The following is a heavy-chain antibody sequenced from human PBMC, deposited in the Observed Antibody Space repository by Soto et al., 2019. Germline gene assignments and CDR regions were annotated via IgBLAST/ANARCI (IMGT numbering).Heavy chain of an antibody. CDR3: ARVRSGWGIDY. Sequence: QLHLQESGSGLVKPSQTLSLTCAVSGGSISSGGYSWSWIRQPPGKGLNYIGYIYHSGSTYYNPSPKSRVTISVDRSKNQFSLKLSSVTAADTAVYYCARVRSGWGIDYWGQGTLVTFSS. CDR1: GGSISSGGYS. V-gene: IGHV4-30-2*01. J-gene: IGHJ4*02. D-gene: IGHD6-19*01. CDR2: IYHSGST.